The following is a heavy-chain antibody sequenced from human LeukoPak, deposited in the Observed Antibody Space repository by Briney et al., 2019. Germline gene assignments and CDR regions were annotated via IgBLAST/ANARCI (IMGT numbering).Heavy chain of an antibody. V-gene: IGHV3-30-3*01. D-gene: IGHD6-19*01. Sequence: GGSLRLSCAASGFTFSSYAMHWVRQAPGKGLEWVAVISYDGSNKYYADSVKGRFTISRDNSKNTLYLQMNSLRAEDTAVYYCAREDAVAGTALAYWGQGTLVTVSS. CDR3: AREDAVAGTALAY. CDR1: GFTFSSYA. CDR2: ISYDGSNK. J-gene: IGHJ4*02.